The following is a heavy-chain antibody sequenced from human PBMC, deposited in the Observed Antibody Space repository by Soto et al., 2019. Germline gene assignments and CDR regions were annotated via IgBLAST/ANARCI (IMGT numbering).Heavy chain of an antibody. CDR3: AKGAGRDGYNSA. CDR1: GDSMTSSY. V-gene: IGHV4-59*01. CDR2: IFYTGIT. J-gene: IGHJ4*02. D-gene: IGHD5-12*01. Sequence: SETLSLTCTVSGDSMTSSYWSWFRQPPGKGLEYIAYIFYTGITNYNPSLKSRVTISMDTSKNQFSLKLNSLTAADTAVYYCAKGAGRDGYNSARGKGNLVTVSS.